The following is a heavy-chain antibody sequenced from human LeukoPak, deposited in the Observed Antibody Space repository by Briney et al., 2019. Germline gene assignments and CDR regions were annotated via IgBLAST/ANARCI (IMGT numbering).Heavy chain of an antibody. J-gene: IGHJ4*02. Sequence: ASVKVSCKASGGTFSSYAISWVRQAPGQGLEWMGGIIPIFGTANYAQKFQGRVTITADESTSTAYMELSSLRSEDTAVHYCVREGQSNTRSYFDYWGQGTLVTVSS. D-gene: IGHD1/OR15-1a*01. CDR3: VREGQSNTRSYFDY. V-gene: IGHV1-69*13. CDR2: IIPIFGTA. CDR1: GGTFSSYA.